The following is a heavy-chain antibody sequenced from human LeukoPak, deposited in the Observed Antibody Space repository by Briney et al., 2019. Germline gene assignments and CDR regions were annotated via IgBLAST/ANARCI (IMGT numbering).Heavy chain of an antibody. V-gene: IGHV4-59*12. CDR1: GGSISSYY. Sequence: QPSETLSLTCTVSGGSISSYYWSWIRQPPGKGLEWIGYIYYSGSTNYNPSLKSRVTISVDKSKNQFSLKLSSVTAADTAVYYCARDGQSWFDPWGQGTLVTVSS. CDR2: IYYSGST. J-gene: IGHJ5*02. CDR3: ARDGQSWFDP. D-gene: IGHD3/OR15-3a*01.